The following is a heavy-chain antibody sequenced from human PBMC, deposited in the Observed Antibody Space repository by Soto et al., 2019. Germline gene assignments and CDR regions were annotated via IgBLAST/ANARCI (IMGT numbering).Heavy chain of an antibody. CDR1: GYSFTSYW. CDR3: AGVPPGYSIGWPFFDS. D-gene: IGHD6-19*01. CDR2: IDPSDSYT. V-gene: IGHV5-10-1*01. J-gene: IGHJ4*02. Sequence: EVQLVQSGAEVKKPGESLRISCKGSGYSFTSYWISWVRQMPGKGLEWMGRIDPSDSYTNYSPSFQGHVTISADKSISTAYLQWSSLKASDTAMYYCAGVPPGYSIGWPFFDSWGREPWSPSPQ.